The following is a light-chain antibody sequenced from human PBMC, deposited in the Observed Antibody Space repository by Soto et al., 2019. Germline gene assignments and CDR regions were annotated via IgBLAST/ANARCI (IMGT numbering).Light chain of an antibody. CDR2: DAS. V-gene: IGKV1-5*01. Sequence: DIQMTQSPSTLSASVGDRVTITCRASQSISSWLAWYQQKPGKAPKLLIYDASSLESGVPSRFSGSGSGTEFTLTTSSLQPDDFATYYCQQYNSYPYTFDQGTKLEIK. CDR1: QSISSW. J-gene: IGKJ2*01. CDR3: QQYNSYPYT.